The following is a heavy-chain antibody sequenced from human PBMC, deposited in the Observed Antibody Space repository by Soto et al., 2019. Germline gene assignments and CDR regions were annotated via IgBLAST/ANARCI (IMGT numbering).Heavy chain of an antibody. CDR2: IYYSGST. V-gene: IGHV4-39*01. CDR1: GGSISSSSYY. CDR3: ARLGKSYGSTYYFGMDV. Sequence: SETLSLTCTVSGGSISSSSYYWGWIRQPPGKGLEWIGSIYYSGSTYYNPSLKSRVTISVDTSKNQFSLKLSSVTAADTAMYYCARLGKSYGSTYYFGMDVWGQGTTVTVSS. J-gene: IGHJ6*02. D-gene: IGHD6-13*01.